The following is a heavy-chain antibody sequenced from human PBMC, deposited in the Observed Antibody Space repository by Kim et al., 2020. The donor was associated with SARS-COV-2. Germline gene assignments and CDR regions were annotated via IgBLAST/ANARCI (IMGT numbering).Heavy chain of an antibody. CDR3: AKDFFYRNFLLDY. V-gene: IGHV3-23*01. D-gene: IGHD4-4*01. J-gene: IGHJ4*02. Sequence: YADAGKGRLPITRDNSKNTLYWKMNSLRAEATVVFYCAKDFFYRNFLLDYWGQGTLVTVSS.